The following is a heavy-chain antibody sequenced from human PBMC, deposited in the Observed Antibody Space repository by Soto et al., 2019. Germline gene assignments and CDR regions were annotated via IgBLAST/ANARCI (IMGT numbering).Heavy chain of an antibody. J-gene: IGHJ5*02. D-gene: IGHD3-9*01. CDR2: INPNSGGT. CDR1: GYTFNGYY. V-gene: IGHV1-2*04. CDR3: AADHDDILTGPNNWFDP. Sequence: ASVKVSCKASGYTFNGYYMHWVRRAPGQGLEWMGWINPNSGGTNYAQKFQGWVTMTRDMSTSTAYMELSSLRSEDTAVYYCAADHDDILTGPNNWFDPWGQGTLVTVSS.